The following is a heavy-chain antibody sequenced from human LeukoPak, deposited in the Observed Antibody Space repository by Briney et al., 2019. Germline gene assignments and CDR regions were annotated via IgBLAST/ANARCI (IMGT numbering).Heavy chain of an antibody. CDR2: INPNSGGT. J-gene: IGHJ6*03. CDR1: GYTFTGYY. V-gene: IGHV1-2*02. D-gene: IGHD3-3*01. CDR3: ARVPYDFWSGYSNSYYYYMDV. Sequence: GASVKVSCKASGYTFTGYYMHWVRQAPGQGLEWMGWINPNSGGTNYAQKFQGRVTMTRDTSISTAYMELSRLRSDDTAVYYCARVPYDFWSGYSNSYYYYMDVWGKGTTVTVSS.